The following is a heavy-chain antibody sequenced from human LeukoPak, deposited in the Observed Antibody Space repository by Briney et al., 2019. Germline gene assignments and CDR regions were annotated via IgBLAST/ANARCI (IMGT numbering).Heavy chain of an antibody. J-gene: IGHJ3*02. CDR3: AKAASGPHDAFDI. Sequence: PSETLSLTCTVSGGSISSYYWSWIRQPPGKGLEWIANIYYSGSTNYNPSLKSRVTISLDTSKNHFSLKLYSVTAADTAVYYCAKAASGPHDAFDIWGQGTMVTVSS. D-gene: IGHD6-13*01. CDR2: IYYSGST. CDR1: GGSISSYY. V-gene: IGHV4-59*08.